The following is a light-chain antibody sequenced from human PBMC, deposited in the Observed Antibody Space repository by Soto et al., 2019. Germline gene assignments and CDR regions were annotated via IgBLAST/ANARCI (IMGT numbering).Light chain of an antibody. J-gene: IGKJ4*01. V-gene: IGKV2-28*01. CDR2: LGS. CDR1: QSLLHSNGNTY. Sequence: DILMTQSPLSLSATPGEPASISCRSSQSLLHSNGNTYLDWYLQKPGQSPQLLIHLGSYRASGVPDRFSGSGSGTDFTLKISRVEAEDVGVYYCMQALQIPLTFGGGTKVEIK. CDR3: MQALQIPLT.